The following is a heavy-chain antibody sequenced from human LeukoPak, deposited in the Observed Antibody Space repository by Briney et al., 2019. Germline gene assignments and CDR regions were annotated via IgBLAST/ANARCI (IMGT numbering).Heavy chain of an antibody. CDR2: ISSSSSYI. V-gene: IGHV3-21*01. CDR1: GFTFSSYG. D-gene: IGHD3-22*01. Sequence: GGSLRLSCAASGFTFSSYGMSWVRQAPGKGLEWVSSISSSSSYIYYTDSVKGRFTISRDNAKNSLYLQMNSLRAEDTAVYYCAREPTYYYDSSGYYSAFDIWGQGTMVTVSS. J-gene: IGHJ3*02. CDR3: AREPTYYYDSSGYYSAFDI.